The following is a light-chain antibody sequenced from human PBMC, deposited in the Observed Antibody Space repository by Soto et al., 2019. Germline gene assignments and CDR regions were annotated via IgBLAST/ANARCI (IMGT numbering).Light chain of an antibody. J-gene: IGLJ1*01. CDR3: NSYRHSTTLV. CDR1: SSDVGGYNS. Sequence: QSALTQPASVSGSPGQSITISCTGTSSDVGGYNSVSLFQQHPSKAPKLSIYEVSHRPSGVSIRFSVSKSGNTASLTISGLQAEDEADYYCNSYRHSTTLVFGTGTKLTVL. V-gene: IGLV2-14*01. CDR2: EVS.